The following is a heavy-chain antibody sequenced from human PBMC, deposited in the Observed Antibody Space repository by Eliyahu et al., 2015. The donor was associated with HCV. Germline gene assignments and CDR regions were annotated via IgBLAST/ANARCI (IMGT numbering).Heavy chain of an antibody. CDR2: IIPIFGTA. CDR1: GGTXXSYA. V-gene: IGHV1-69*01. Sequence: QVQLVQSGAEVKKPGSSVKVSCXASGGTXXSYAIXWVRQAPGQGLEWMGGIIPIFGTANYAQKFQGRVTITADESTSTAYMELSSLRSEDTAVYYCASERYTARNYYYGMDVWGQGTTVTVSS. D-gene: IGHD1-14*01. CDR3: ASERYTARNYYYGMDV. J-gene: IGHJ6*02.